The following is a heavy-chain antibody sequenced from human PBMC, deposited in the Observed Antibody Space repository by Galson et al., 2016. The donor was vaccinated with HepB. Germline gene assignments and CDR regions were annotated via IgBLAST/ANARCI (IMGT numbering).Heavy chain of an antibody. Sequence: QSGAEVKKPGESLKISCKGSGYSFTSYWIGWVRQMPGKGLEWMGIIYPGDSDIRYSPSFQGQVTISADKSISTAYLQWSSLKASDTATYYCARHHGCRYCSDGGPDPGGQGTLVTVSS. CDR3: ARHHGCRYCSDGGPDP. CDR1: GYSFTSYW. J-gene: IGHJ5*02. D-gene: IGHD2-8*01. CDR2: IYPGDSDI. V-gene: IGHV5-51*01.